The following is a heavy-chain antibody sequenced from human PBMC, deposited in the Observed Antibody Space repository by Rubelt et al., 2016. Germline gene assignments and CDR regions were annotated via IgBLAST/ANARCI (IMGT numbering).Heavy chain of an antibody. D-gene: IGHD1-1*01. CDR1: GGSFRGYY. V-gene: IGHV4-34*01. Sequence: QVQLQQWGAGLLKPSETLSLTCAVYGGSFRGYYWSWIRQPPGKGLEWIGELNHSGSTNYNPSLRGGVTEAVDRAKNQVSLRLGEGAAAETAVYYCARGGKVPSYYYYGMDVWGQGTTVTVSS. CDR3: ARGGKVPSYYYYGMDV. CDR2: LNHSGST. J-gene: IGHJ6*02.